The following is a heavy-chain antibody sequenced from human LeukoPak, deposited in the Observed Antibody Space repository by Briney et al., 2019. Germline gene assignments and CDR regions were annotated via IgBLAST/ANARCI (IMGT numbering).Heavy chain of an antibody. D-gene: IGHD1-26*01. CDR1: GYTFTGYY. CDR3: AIRVGASWDLWPYYFDY. V-gene: IGHV1-2*02. J-gene: IGHJ4*02. Sequence: ASVKVSCKASGYTFTGYYMHWVRQAPGQGLEWMGWINPNSGGTNYAQKFQGRVTMTTDTSTSTAYMELRSLRSDDTAVYYCAIRVGASWDLWPYYFDYWGQGTLVTVSS. CDR2: INPNSGGT.